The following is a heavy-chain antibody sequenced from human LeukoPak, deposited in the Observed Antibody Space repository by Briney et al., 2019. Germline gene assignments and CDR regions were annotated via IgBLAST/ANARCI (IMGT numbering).Heavy chain of an antibody. Sequence: GGSLRLSCAASGFTFSSYAMSWVRQAPGRGLEWGSAISGSGGSTYYADSVKGRFTISRDNSKNTLYLQMNSLRAEDTAVYYCAKDREGGSRLRGWFDPWGQGTLVTVSS. J-gene: IGHJ5*02. CDR1: GFTFSSYA. D-gene: IGHD3-10*01. CDR3: AKDREGGSRLRGWFDP. V-gene: IGHV3-23*01. CDR2: ISGSGGST.